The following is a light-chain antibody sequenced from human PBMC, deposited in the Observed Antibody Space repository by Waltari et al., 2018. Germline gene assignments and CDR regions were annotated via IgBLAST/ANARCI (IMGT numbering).Light chain of an antibody. Sequence: QSALPQPASVSGSPGQSITISCTGPSSDVGGYTSVSWYQQHPGKAPKLMIYDVTSRPSGVSPRFSGSKSDNTASLTISGLQAEDEADYYCSSYTGRSISVVFGGGTKLTVL. V-gene: IGLV2-14*03. CDR2: DVT. J-gene: IGLJ2*01. CDR1: SSDVGGYTS. CDR3: SSYTGRSISVV.